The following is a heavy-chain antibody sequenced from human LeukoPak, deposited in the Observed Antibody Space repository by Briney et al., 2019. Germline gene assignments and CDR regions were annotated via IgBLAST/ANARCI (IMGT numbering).Heavy chain of an antibody. CDR2: IKGDGSEK. CDR3: ARVKGSVTSYWYFDL. Sequence: GGSLRLSCAASGFIFSNYWMGWVRQAPGKGLEWVANIKGDGSEKVYVDSVMGRFTISRDNAKKSLYLQMNTLRVEDTAVYYCARVKGSVTSYWYFDLWGRGTLLTVSS. D-gene: IGHD4-17*01. J-gene: IGHJ2*01. V-gene: IGHV3-7*02. CDR1: GFIFSNYW.